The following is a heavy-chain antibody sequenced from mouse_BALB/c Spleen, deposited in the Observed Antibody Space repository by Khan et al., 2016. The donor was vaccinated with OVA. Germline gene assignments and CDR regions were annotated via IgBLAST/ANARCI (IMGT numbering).Heavy chain of an antibody. CDR3: ASHLTGSFAY. V-gene: IGHV5-6*02. CDR1: GFIFSSYS. D-gene: IGHD4-1*01. Sequence: EVMLVESGGDLVKPGGSLKLSCAASGFIFSSYSMSWVRQTPDKRLEWVATISSGGDYTYYPDSVKGRFTISRDDAKNTLYLQMSSLTSEDTARYYCASHLTGSFAYWGQGTLVTVSA. CDR2: ISSGGDYT. J-gene: IGHJ3*01.